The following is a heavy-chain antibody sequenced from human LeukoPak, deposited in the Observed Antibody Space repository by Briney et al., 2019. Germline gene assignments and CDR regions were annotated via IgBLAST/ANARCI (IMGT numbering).Heavy chain of an antibody. J-gene: IGHJ4*02. V-gene: IGHV3-48*03. CDR2: ISSSGSAM. Sequence: GGSLRLSCAASGFTFRSYEMNWVRQAPGKGLEWVSFISSSGSAMYYAHSVKGRFTISRDNAKNSLYLQMNSLRAEDTALYYCVRDGRYCSGGRCFPIWGQGTLVTVST. CDR3: VRDGRYCSGGRCFPI. D-gene: IGHD2-15*01. CDR1: GFTFRSYE.